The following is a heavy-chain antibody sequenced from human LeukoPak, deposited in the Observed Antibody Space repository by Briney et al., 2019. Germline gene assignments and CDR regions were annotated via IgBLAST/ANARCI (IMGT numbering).Heavy chain of an antibody. Sequence: ASVTVSFTASGYTFTIYGISWVRQAPGQGLEWMGWISAYNGNTNYAQKLQGRVTMTTDTSTSTAYMELRSLRSDDTAVYYCARDLLPDYGGNDAFDIWGQGTMVTVSS. J-gene: IGHJ3*02. CDR2: ISAYNGNT. V-gene: IGHV1-18*01. CDR1: GYTFTIYG. D-gene: IGHD4-23*01. CDR3: ARDLLPDYGGNDAFDI.